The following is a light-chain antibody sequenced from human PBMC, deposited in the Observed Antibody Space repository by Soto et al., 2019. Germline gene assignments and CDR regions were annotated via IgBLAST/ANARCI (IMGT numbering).Light chain of an antibody. CDR1: QRILNTSNNKNY. V-gene: IGKV4-1*01. J-gene: IGKJ2*01. CDR3: QQYYTAPYT. Sequence: DIVMTQSPDSLAVSLGGRATISCKASQRILNTSNNKNYLAWYQQKPGQPPKVLIYWASTREPGVPDRFSASGSGTDFTLTIGSLQAEDVAVYYCQQYYTAPYTFGQGTKLEIK. CDR2: WAS.